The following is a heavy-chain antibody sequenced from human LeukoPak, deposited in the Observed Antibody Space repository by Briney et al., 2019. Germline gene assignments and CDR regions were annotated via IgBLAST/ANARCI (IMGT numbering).Heavy chain of an antibody. CDR3: ARDPVLRYFGWLLQETPYYFDY. CDR1: GFTFSDYY. V-gene: IGHV3-11*05. J-gene: IGHJ4*02. D-gene: IGHD3-9*01. CDR2: ISSSSSYT. Sequence: GGSLRLSCAASGFTFSDYYMSWIRQAPGKGLEWVSYISSSSSYTNYADSVKGRFTISRDNAKNSLYLQMNSLRAEDTAVYYCARDPVLRYFGWLLQETPYYFDYWGQGTLVTVSS.